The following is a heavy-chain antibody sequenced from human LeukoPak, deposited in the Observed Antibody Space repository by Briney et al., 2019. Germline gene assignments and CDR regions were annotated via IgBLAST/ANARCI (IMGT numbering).Heavy chain of an antibody. D-gene: IGHD4-17*01. V-gene: IGHV3-23*01. CDR1: GFTFSSYA. CDR2: ISGSGGST. CDR3: ATTVTTGGYFDY. Sequence: GGSLRLSCAASGFTFSSYAMSWVRQAPGKGLEWVSAISGSGGSTHYADSVKGRFTISRDNSKNTVYLQMNSLRAEDTAVYYCATTVTTGGYFDYWGQRTLVTVSS. J-gene: IGHJ4*02.